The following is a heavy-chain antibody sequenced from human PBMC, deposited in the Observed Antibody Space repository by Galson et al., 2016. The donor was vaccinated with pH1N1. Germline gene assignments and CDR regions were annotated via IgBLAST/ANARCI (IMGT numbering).Heavy chain of an antibody. CDR2: ISWNSGSI. CDR3: TRDSPSYRFYYLDL. J-gene: IGHJ2*01. Sequence: SLRLSRAASGFTFDDYAMHWVRQAPGKGLEWVSGISWNSGSIGYADSVKGRFTISRDNAKNSLFLQINSLRDEDTAVYYCTRDSPSYRFYYLDLWGRGTLVTVSS. CDR1: GFTFDDYA. D-gene: IGHD2/OR15-2a*01. V-gene: IGHV3-9*01.